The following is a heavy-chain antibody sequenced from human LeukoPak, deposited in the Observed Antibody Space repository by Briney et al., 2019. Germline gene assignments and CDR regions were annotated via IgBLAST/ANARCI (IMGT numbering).Heavy chain of an antibody. Sequence: PSETLCLTCTVSGDSISSSSYYWGWIRQPPGKGLEWIGSIYYSGSTYYNPSLKSRVTISVDTSKTQFFLKWISVTAADTAVYYCARHSPSIWFGELSAPRTWGQGTLVTVSS. CDR1: GDSISSSSYY. CDR2: IYYSGST. D-gene: IGHD3-10*01. CDR3: ARHSPSIWFGELSAPRT. V-gene: IGHV4-39*01. J-gene: IGHJ4*02.